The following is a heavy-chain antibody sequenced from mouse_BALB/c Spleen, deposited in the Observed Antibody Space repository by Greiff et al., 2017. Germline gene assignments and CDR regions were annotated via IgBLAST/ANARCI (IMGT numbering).Heavy chain of an antibody. CDR3: ASRAMDY. CDR1: GYSITSGYY. V-gene: IGHV3-6*02. Sequence: EVKLMESGPGLVKPSQSLSLTCSVTGYSITSGYYWNWIRQFPGNKLEWMGYISYDGSNNYNPSLKNRISITRDTSKNQFFLKLNSVTTEDTATYYCASRAMDYWGQGTSVTVSS. CDR2: ISYDGSN. J-gene: IGHJ4*01.